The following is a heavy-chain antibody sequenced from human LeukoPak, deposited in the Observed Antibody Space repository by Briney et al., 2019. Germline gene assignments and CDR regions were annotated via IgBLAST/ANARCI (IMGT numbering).Heavy chain of an antibody. CDR2: IKQDGSEK. V-gene: IGHV3-7*01. CDR1: GFTFSSYW. J-gene: IGHJ3*02. Sequence: GSLRLSCAASGFTFSSYWMSWVRQAPGQGLEGLANIKQDGSEKYYVDSVKGRITISRDNAKNSLYLQINSLRAEDTAVYYCARDFYVDYALSAFDIWGQGTMVTVSS. D-gene: IGHD4-17*01. CDR3: ARDFYVDYALSAFDI.